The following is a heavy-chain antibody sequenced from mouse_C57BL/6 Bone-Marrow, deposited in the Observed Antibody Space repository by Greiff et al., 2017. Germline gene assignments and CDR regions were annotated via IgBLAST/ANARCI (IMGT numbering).Heavy chain of an antibody. V-gene: IGHV14-4*01. CDR3: THYYYGSYYFDY. Sequence: EVKLVESGAELVRPGASVKLSCTASGFNIKDDYMHWVKQRPEQGLEWIGWIDPENGDTEYASKFQGKATIPADTSSNTAYLQLSSLTSEDTAVYYCTHYYYGSYYFDYWGQGTTLTVSS. J-gene: IGHJ2*01. CDR2: IDPENGDT. D-gene: IGHD1-1*01. CDR1: GFNIKDDY.